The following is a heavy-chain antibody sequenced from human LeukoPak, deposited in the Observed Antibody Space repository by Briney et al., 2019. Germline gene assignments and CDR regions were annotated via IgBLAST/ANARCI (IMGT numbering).Heavy chain of an antibody. V-gene: IGHV3-64*01. CDR3: ARETEYSSSSFDY. J-gene: IGHJ4*02. CDR1: GFTFSSYA. Sequence: GGSLRLSCAASGFTFSSYAMSWVRQAPGKGLEWVSAISSNGGSTYYANSVKGRFTISRDNSKNTLYLQMGSLRAEDMAVYYCARETEYSSSSFDYWGQGTLVTVSS. CDR2: ISSNGGST. D-gene: IGHD6-6*01.